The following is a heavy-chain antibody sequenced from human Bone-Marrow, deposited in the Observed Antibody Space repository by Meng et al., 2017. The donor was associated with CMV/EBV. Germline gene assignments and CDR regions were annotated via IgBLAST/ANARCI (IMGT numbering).Heavy chain of an antibody. CDR3: AKNVRMTTVTTYLDY. V-gene: IGHV3-23*01. CDR1: GFSFSSYA. J-gene: IGHJ4*02. D-gene: IGHD4-17*01. Sequence: SGFSFSSYAMSWVRQAPGKGMEWVSAISGSGGSTYYADSVKGRFTISRDNSKNTLYLQMNSPRAEDTAVYYCAKNVRMTTVTTYLDYWGQGTLVTVSS. CDR2: ISGSGGST.